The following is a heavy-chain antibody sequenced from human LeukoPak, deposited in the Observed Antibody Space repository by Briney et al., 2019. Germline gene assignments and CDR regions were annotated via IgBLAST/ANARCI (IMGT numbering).Heavy chain of an antibody. CDR2: IYYSGSA. D-gene: IGHD3-9*01. CDR1: GGSISGYY. J-gene: IGHJ3*02. CDR3: AREHYDILTGLYIDAFDI. V-gene: IGHV4-59*01. Sequence: SETLSLTCTVSGGSISGYYWSWIRQPPGKGLEWIGYIYYSGSANYNPSLKSRVTISVDTSKNQFSLKLSSVTAADTAVYYCAREHYDILTGLYIDAFDIWGPGTRVTVSS.